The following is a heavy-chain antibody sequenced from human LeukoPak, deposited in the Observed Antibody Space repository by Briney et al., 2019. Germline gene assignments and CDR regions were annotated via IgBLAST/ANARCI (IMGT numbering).Heavy chain of an antibody. CDR2: ISGDGGST. CDR1: GFTFSTYA. CDR3: ARRYCSSTSCSPFDY. V-gene: IGHV3-64*02. D-gene: IGHD2-2*01. Sequence: GGSLRLSCAASGFTFSTYAMHWVRQAPGKGPQYVSAISGDGGSTYYADSVKGRFTISRDNSQNTLYLQMGSLRVEDMAVYYCARRYCSSTSCSPFDYWGQGTLVTVSS. J-gene: IGHJ4*02.